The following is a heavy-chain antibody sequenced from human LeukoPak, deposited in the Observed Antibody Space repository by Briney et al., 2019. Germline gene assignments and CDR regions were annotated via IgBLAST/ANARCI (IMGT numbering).Heavy chain of an antibody. CDR1: GFTFSSYA. Sequence: GGSLRLSCAASGFTFSSYAMHWVRQAPGKGLEYVSAISSNGGSTYYANSVKGRFTISRDNSKNTLYLQMGSLRAEDMAVYYCARAPRPTAMVTFDYWGQGTLVTVSS. V-gene: IGHV3-64*01. CDR2: ISSNGGST. D-gene: IGHD5-18*01. CDR3: ARAPRPTAMVTFDY. J-gene: IGHJ4*02.